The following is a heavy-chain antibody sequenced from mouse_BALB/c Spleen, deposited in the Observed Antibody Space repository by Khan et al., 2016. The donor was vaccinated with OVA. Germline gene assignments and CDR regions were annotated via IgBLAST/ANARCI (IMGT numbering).Heavy chain of an antibody. J-gene: IGHJ3*01. Sequence: EVQLQESGGDFVRPGGSLKLSCAASGFTFSTYGMSWVRQTPDKRLEWVATINTGGAYTYYPDSMKGRFTISRDNAKNTLYLQLNSLKSDDTAIYYCSRLAYYYNSEGFAYWGQGTLVTVSA. CDR1: GFTFSTYG. D-gene: IGHD1-1*01. CDR2: INTGGAYT. V-gene: IGHV5-6*01. CDR3: SRLAYYYNSEGFAY.